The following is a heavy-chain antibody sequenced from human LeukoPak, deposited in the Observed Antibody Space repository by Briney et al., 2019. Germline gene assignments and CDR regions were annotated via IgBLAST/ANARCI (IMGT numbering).Heavy chain of an antibody. V-gene: IGHV3-20*04. J-gene: IGHJ3*02. Sequence: PGGSLRLSCAASGFTVSSNYMSWVRQAPGKGLEWVSGINWNGGSTGYADSVKGRFTISRDNAKNSLYLQMNSLRAEDTALYYCARPIVGATSDAFDIWGQGTMVTVSS. D-gene: IGHD1-26*01. CDR2: INWNGGST. CDR3: ARPIVGATSDAFDI. CDR1: GFTVSSNY.